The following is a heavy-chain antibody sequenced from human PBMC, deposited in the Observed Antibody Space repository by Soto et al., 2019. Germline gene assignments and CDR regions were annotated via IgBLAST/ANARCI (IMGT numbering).Heavy chain of an antibody. Sequence: ASVKVSCKASGYTFTSYDISWVRQAPGQGLEWMGWISFYNGNTNYAQKLQGRVTMTTDTSTSTAYMELRSLRSDDTAVYYCARASIAAAGRTKYYYGMDVWGQGTTVTVSS. V-gene: IGHV1-18*01. D-gene: IGHD6-13*01. CDR2: ISFYNGNT. CDR3: ARASIAAAGRTKYYYGMDV. J-gene: IGHJ6*02. CDR1: GYTFTSYD.